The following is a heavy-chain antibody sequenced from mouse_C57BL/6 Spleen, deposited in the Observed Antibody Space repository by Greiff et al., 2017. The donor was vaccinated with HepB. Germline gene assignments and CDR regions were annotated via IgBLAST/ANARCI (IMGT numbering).Heavy chain of an antibody. D-gene: IGHD2-2*01. CDR3: ARHEAGLRRNYYAMDY. Sequence: QVQLQQSGAELVKPGASVKLSCKASGYTFTEYTIHWVKQRSGQGLEWIGWFYPGSGSIKYNEKFKDKATLTADKSSSTVYMELSRLTSEDSTVYFCARHEAGLRRNYYAMDYWGQGTSVTVSS. CDR2: FYPGSGSI. J-gene: IGHJ4*01. CDR1: GYTFTEYT. V-gene: IGHV1-62-2*01.